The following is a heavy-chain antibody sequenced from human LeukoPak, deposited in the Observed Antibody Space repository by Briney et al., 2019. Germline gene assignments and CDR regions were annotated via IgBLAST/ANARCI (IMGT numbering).Heavy chain of an antibody. J-gene: IGHJ4*02. CDR3: ARDDYYDSSGYSFN. D-gene: IGHD3-22*01. V-gene: IGHV1-69*04. CDR1: GGTFSSYA. Sequence: GASVKVSCKASGGTFSSYAISWVRQAPGQGLEWMGRIIPILGIANYAQKFQGRVTITADKSTSTAYMELSSLRSEATAVYYCARDDYYDSSGYSFNWGQGTLVTVSS. CDR2: IIPILGIA.